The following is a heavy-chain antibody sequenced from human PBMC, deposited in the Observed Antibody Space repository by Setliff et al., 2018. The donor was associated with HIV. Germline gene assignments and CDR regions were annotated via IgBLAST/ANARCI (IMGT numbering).Heavy chain of an antibody. D-gene: IGHD1-1*01. J-gene: IGHJ4*02. CDR2: INHRGNT. V-gene: IGHV4-34*01. CDR1: YGSFSNYY. CDR3: ARGLTARRVGNFDY. Sequence: SETLSLTCAVDYGSFSNYYWTWIRQPPGKGLEWIGEINHRGNTNYNPSLKSRVTISVDTSKKQFSLNLRSVTAADTAVYYCARGLTARRVGNFDYWGRGTLVTVSS.